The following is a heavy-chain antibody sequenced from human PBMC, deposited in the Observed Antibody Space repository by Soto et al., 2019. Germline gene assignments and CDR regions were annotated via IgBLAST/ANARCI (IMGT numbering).Heavy chain of an antibody. J-gene: IGHJ4*02. CDR1: GGSISSSSYY. D-gene: IGHD2-2*01. Sequence: SETLSLTCTVSGGSISSSSYYWGWIRQPPGKGLEWIGSIYYSGSTYYNPSLKSRVTISVDTSKNQFSLKLSSVTAADTAVYYCARRGLGPDNCSSTSCSRVDIDYWGQGTLVTVSS. CDR3: ARRGLGPDNCSSTSCSRVDIDY. CDR2: IYYSGST. V-gene: IGHV4-39*01.